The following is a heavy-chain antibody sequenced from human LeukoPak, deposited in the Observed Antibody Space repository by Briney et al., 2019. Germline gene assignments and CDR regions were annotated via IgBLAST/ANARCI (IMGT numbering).Heavy chain of an antibody. J-gene: IGHJ4*02. CDR3: ARASIAVAGRRFGY. D-gene: IGHD6-19*01. CDR2: INHSGST. CDR1: GGSFSGYY. V-gene: IGHV4-34*01. Sequence: PSETLSLTCAVYGGSFSGYYWSWIRQPPGKGLEWIGEINHSGSTNYSPSLKSRVTISVDTSKNQFSLKLSSVTAADTAVYYCARASIAVAGRRFGYWGQGTLVTVSS.